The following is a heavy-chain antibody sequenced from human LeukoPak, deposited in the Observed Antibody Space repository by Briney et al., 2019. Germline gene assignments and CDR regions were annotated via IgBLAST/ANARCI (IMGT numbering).Heavy chain of an antibody. CDR2: ISYDGSNK. CDR3: ATGYSSSWYYFEY. Sequence: GGSLRLSCAASGFTFSSYAMHWVRQAPGKGLEWVAVISYDGSNKYYADSVKGRFTISRDNSKNTLSLQMNSLRAEDTAVYYCATGYSSSWYYFEYWGQGILVTISS. CDR1: GFTFSSYA. V-gene: IGHV3-30-3*01. D-gene: IGHD6-13*01. J-gene: IGHJ4*02.